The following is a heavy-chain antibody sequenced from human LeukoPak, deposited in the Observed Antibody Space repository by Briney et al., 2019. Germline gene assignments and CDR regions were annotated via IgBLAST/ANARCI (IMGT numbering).Heavy chain of an antibody. V-gene: IGHV1-2*02. CDR1: GYTFTSYD. CDR3: ARGGITMVRGVIN. Sequence: AASVKVSCKASGYTFTSYDINWVRQAPGQGLEWMGWINPNSGGTNYAQKFQGRVTMTRDTSISTAYMELSSLRSEDTAVYYCARGGITMVRGVINWGQGTLVTVSS. D-gene: IGHD3-10*01. J-gene: IGHJ4*02. CDR2: INPNSGGT.